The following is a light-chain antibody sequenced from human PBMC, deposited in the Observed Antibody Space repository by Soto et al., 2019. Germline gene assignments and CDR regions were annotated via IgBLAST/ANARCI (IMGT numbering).Light chain of an antibody. Sequence: QSVLTQPPSVSGAPGQRVTISCTGSSSNIGAGYDVHWYQQLPGTAPKLLIYGNSNRPSGVPDRFSGSKSGTSASLAITGLQAEDEADYYCQSYDSSLIGYVFGTGTKVIVL. J-gene: IGLJ1*01. CDR3: QSYDSSLIGYV. CDR2: GNS. CDR1: SSNIGAGYD. V-gene: IGLV1-40*01.